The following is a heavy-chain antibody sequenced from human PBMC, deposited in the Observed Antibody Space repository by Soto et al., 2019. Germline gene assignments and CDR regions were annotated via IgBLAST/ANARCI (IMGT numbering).Heavy chain of an antibody. V-gene: IGHV3-48*02. CDR1: GFTFSSCS. CDR3: AKYCSSDVCFDY. D-gene: IGHD2-15*01. J-gene: IGHJ4*02. Sequence: VGSLRLSCASSGFTFSSCSMNWVRQAPGKGLEWVSFISGSGDTKYYADSVKGRFTISRDNAKNSLYLQMSSLRDEDPAVYYCAKYCSSDVCFDYWGQGTLVTVSS. CDR2: ISGSGDTK.